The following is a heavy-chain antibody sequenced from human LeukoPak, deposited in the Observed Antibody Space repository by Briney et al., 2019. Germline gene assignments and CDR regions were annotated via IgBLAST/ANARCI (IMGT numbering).Heavy chain of an antibody. D-gene: IGHD2-2*01. CDR3: ARSQSYCSSTSCYYYYGMDV. V-gene: IGHV4-31*03. CDR2: IYYSGST. CDR1: GGSISSGGYY. Sequence: PSQTLSLTCTVSGGSISSGGYYWSWIRQHPGKGLEWIGYIYYSGSTNYNPSLKSRVTISVDTSKNQFSLKLSSVTAADTAVYYCARSQSYCSSTSCYYYYGMDVWGQGTTVTVSS. J-gene: IGHJ6*02.